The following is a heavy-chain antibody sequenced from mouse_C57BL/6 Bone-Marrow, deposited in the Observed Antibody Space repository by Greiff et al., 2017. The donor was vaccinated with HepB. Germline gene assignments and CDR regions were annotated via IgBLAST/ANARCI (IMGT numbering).Heavy chain of an antibody. J-gene: IGHJ4*01. CDR2: IYPGSGST. Sequence: QVQLQQPGAELVKPGASVRMSCKASGYTFTSYWITWVKQRPGQGLEWIGDIYPGSGSTNYNEKFKSKATLTVDTSSSTAYMQLSSLTSEDSAVYYCARFGDYLYYYAMDYWGQGTSGTVSS. V-gene: IGHV1-55*01. CDR1: GYTFTSYW. CDR3: ARFGDYLYYYAMDY. D-gene: IGHD2-4*01.